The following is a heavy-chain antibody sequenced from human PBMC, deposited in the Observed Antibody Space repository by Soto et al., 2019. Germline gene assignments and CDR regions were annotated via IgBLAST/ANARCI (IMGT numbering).Heavy chain of an antibody. D-gene: IGHD3-22*01. J-gene: IGHJ6*02. V-gene: IGHV3-23*01. Sequence: PGGSLRLSCAASEFTFSSYAMSWVRQAPGKGLEWVSGIDKSAESAFYADSVKGRFTISRDNSKNTLYLQMNSLRAEDTAVYYCAREVITSDYYYGMDVWGQGTTVTVSS. CDR3: AREVITSDYYYGMDV. CDR1: EFTFSSYA. CDR2: IDKSAESA.